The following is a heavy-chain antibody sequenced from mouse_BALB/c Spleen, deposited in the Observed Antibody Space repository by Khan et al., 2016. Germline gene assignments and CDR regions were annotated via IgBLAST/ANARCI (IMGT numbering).Heavy chain of an antibody. Sequence: EVQLEESGPGLVKPSQSLSLTCTVTGYSITSDYAWNWIQQFPGNKLEWMGNISYSGNTSYNPSLKSRISITRDTSKNTFFLQLNSVTAEDIATYYCARSDDCYAMDYWGQGTSVTVSS. CDR1: GYSITSDYA. J-gene: IGHJ4*01. CDR3: ARSDDCYAMDY. V-gene: IGHV3-2*02. CDR2: ISYSGNT.